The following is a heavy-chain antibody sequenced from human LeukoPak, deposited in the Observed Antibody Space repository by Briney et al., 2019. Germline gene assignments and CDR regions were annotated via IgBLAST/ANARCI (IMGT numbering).Heavy chain of an antibody. CDR3: ARVGGETAFDY. D-gene: IGHD2-21*02. J-gene: IGHJ4*02. CDR2: ISYDGSNK. Sequence: RSLRLSCAASGFTFSSYGMHWVRQAPGKGLEWVAVISYDGSNKYYADSVKGRFTISRDNSKNTLYLQMNSLRSEDTAVYYCARVGGETAFDYWGQGTLVTVSS. CDR1: GFTFSSYG. V-gene: IGHV3-30*03.